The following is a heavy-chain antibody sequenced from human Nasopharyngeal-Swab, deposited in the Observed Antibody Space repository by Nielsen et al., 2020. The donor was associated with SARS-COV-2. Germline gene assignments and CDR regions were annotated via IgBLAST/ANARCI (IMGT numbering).Heavy chain of an antibody. V-gene: IGHV3-21*01. J-gene: IGHJ2*01. Sequence: GGSLRLSCVASGFTFSSYSMNWVRQAPGKGLEWVSSISSSSSYIYYADSVKGRFTISRDNAKNSLYLQMNSLRAEDTAVYYCARDIDSSGYSGYWYFDLWGRGTLVTVSS. CDR1: GFTFSSYS. CDR2: ISSSSSYI. D-gene: IGHD3-22*01. CDR3: ARDIDSSGYSGYWYFDL.